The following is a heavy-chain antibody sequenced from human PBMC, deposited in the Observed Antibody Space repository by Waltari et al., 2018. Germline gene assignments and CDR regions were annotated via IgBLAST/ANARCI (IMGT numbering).Heavy chain of an antibody. CDR3: TTRLPRNY. J-gene: IGHJ4*02. V-gene: IGHV3-53*01. CDR2: IYSGGSS. CDR1: GFTVSTYD. D-gene: IGHD2-15*01. Sequence: EVQLVESGGDLIQPGGSLRLSCEVYGFTVSTYDLSWVRQAPGKGLECVSAIYSGGSSLYLDSVKGRFIMSRDNSKNTVYLQMDNVRAEDTAIYYCTTRLPRNYWGLGTLVTVSS.